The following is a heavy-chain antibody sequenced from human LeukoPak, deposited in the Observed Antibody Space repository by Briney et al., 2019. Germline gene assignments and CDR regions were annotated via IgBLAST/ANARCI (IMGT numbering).Heavy chain of an antibody. D-gene: IGHD6-19*01. CDR2: IYTSGST. J-gene: IGHJ5*02. CDR3: ASVIAVAATRGNWFDP. CDR1: GGSISSGIYY. Sequence: PSETLSLTCTVTGGSISSGIYYWSWIRQSAGKGLEWIGRIYTSGSTDYNPSLKSRVTISVDTSKNQFSLKLSSVTAADTAVYYCASVIAVAATRGNWFDPWGQGTLVTVSS. V-gene: IGHV4-61*02.